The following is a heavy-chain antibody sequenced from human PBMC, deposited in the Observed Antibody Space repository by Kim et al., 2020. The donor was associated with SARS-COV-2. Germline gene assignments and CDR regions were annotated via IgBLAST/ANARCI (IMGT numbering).Heavy chain of an antibody. J-gene: IGHJ4*02. CDR3: ARDRNSITLVRGVMRDY. D-gene: IGHD3-10*01. Sequence: GGSLRLSCAASGFSFSDYSMNWVRQAPGRGLEWVSYVSSNSGTIYYADSVKGRFTISRDNAKNSLYLQMNSLRDEDTAVYYCARDRNSITLVRGVMRDYWGRGTLVTVSS. V-gene: IGHV3-48*02. CDR2: VSSNSGTI. CDR1: GFSFSDYS.